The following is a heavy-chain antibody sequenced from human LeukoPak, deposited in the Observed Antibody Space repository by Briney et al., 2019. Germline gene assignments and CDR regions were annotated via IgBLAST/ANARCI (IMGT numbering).Heavy chain of an antibody. V-gene: IGHV2-5*02. CDR1: GFSLSTSGVG. CDR2: IYWDDDK. CDR3: AHTTGDGDLTGGWFDP. J-gene: IGHJ5*02. D-gene: IGHD2-8*02. Sequence: ESGPTLVNPTQTLTLTCTFSGFSLSTSGVGVGWIRQPSGKALEWLALIYWDDDKRYSPSLKSRLTITKDTSKNQVVLTMTNMDPVDTATYYCAHTTGDGDLTGGWFDPWGQGTLVTVSS.